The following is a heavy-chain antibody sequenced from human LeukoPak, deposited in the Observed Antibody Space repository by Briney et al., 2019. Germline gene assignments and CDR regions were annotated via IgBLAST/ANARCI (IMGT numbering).Heavy chain of an antibody. CDR3: ARWVNSGSYKLFYGLDV. Sequence: GGSLRLSCVGSGFTFSGHSMNWVRQAPGKGLEWVSSISSAGNYIYYADSMKGRFTISRDNAESSLYLQMNSLGAEDTAVYYCARWVNSGSYKLFYGLDVWGQGTTVTVSS. CDR1: GFTFSGHS. V-gene: IGHV3-21*01. D-gene: IGHD1-26*01. CDR2: ISSAGNYI. J-gene: IGHJ6*02.